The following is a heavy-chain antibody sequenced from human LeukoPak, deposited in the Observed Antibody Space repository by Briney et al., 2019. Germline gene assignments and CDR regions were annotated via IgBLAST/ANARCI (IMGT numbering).Heavy chain of an antibody. CDR3: ARGPSSSWPRPIDY. CDR1: GGTFSSYP. Sequence: SVKVSCKASGGTFSSYPISWVRQAPGQGLELMGRIIPILGIVNYAQKFQGRVTITADKSTSTAYMELSSLRSEDTAVYYCARGPSSSWPRPIDYWGQGTLVTVSS. D-gene: IGHD6-13*01. V-gene: IGHV1-69*04. CDR2: IIPILGIV. J-gene: IGHJ4*02.